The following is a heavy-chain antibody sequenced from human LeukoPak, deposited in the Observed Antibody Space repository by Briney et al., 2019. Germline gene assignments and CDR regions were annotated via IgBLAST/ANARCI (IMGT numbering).Heavy chain of an antibody. CDR3: ARGGRYFDWLSPNAFDI. V-gene: IGHV4-31*03. CDR2: IYYSGST. Sequence: SAETLSLTCSVSGVSIRSEGCYWRWLGQQPGKGLEWSGYIYYSGSTYYNPSLKSRVTISVDTSKNQFSLKLSSVTAADTAVYYCARGGRYFDWLSPNAFDIWGQGTMVTVSS. J-gene: IGHJ3*02. CDR1: GVSIRSEGCY. D-gene: IGHD3-9*01.